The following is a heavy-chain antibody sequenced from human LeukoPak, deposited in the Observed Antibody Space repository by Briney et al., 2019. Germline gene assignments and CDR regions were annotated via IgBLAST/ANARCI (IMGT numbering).Heavy chain of an antibody. CDR2: IYPGDSDT. CDR3: ARVPITSGWYGGSFDY. CDR1: GYSFTSYW. Sequence: GESLKISCKGSGYSFTSYWIGWVRQMPGKGLEWMGIIYPGDSDTRYSPSFQGQVTISADKSISTAYLQWSSLKASDTAMYYCARVPITSGWYGGSFDYWGQGTLVTVSS. V-gene: IGHV5-51*01. D-gene: IGHD6-19*01. J-gene: IGHJ4*02.